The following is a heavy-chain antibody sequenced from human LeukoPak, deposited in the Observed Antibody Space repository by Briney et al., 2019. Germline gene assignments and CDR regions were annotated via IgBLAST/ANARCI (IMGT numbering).Heavy chain of an antibody. CDR3: ARDLHCSGGSCYIYYYYYMDV. CDR2: IYHSGST. D-gene: IGHD2-15*01. J-gene: IGHJ6*03. CDR1: GYSISSGYY. Sequence: SETLSLTCTVSGYSISSGYYWGWIRQPPGKGLEWIGSIYHSGSTYYNPSLKSRVTISVDTSKNQFSLKLSSVTAADTAVYYCARDLHCSGGSCYIYYYYYMDVWGKGTTVTVSS. V-gene: IGHV4-38-2*02.